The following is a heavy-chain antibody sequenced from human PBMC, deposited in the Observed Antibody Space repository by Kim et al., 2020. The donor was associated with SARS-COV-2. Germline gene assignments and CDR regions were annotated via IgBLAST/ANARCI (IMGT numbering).Heavy chain of an antibody. J-gene: IGHJ6*02. CDR1: GYTFTSYD. V-gene: IGHV1-8*01. CDR2: MNPNSGNT. CDR3: ARDLRYFDWLLSEIYYYYGMDV. Sequence: ASVKVSCKASGYTFTSYDINWVRQATGQGLEWMGWMNPNSGNTGYAQKFQGRVTMTRNTSISTAYMELSSLRSEEAAVYYCARDLRYFDWLLSEIYYYYGMDVWGQGTTVTVSS. D-gene: IGHD3-9*01.